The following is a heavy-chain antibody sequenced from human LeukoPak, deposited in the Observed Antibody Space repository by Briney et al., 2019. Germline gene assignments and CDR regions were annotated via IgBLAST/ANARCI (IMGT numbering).Heavy chain of an antibody. CDR2: MYSGGNT. D-gene: IGHD3-10*01. V-gene: IGHV3-53*01. J-gene: IGHJ4*02. Sequence: GGSLRLSCTVSGFTVSSNSMSWVREAPGKGLEGVSFMYSGGNTHYSDSVKGRFTISRDNSKTPLYLQLNSLRAEDTAVYYCARQYGSGSFDYWGQGTLVTVSP. CDR3: ARQYGSGSFDY. CDR1: GFTVSSNS.